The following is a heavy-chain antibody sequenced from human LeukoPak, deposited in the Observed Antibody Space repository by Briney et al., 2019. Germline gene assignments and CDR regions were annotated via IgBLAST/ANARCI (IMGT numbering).Heavy chain of an antibody. D-gene: IGHD5-24*01. J-gene: IGHJ5*01. CDR2: ISTNGDGT. CDR3: VRSKTATANIVDS. Sequence: GGSLRLSCSASGFTFSSYPVYWVRQAPGKGLEYVSAISTNGDGTYYADSLKGRFTISRDNSKHTLYLQMTSLRAEDTAVYYCVRSKTATANIVDSWGQGTLVTVSS. CDR1: GFTFSSYP. V-gene: IGHV3-64D*06.